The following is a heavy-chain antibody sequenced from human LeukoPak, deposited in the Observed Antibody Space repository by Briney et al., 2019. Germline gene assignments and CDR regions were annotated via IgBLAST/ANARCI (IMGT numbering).Heavy chain of an antibody. CDR3: ARVRITIFGVVIMPPDY. J-gene: IGHJ4*02. D-gene: IGHD3-3*01. CDR1: GYTFTGYY. Sequence: ASVKVSCKASGYTFTGYYMHWVRQAPGRGLEWMGWINPNSGGTNYAQKFQGRVTMTRDTSISTAYMELSRLRSDDTAVYYCARVRITIFGVVIMPPDYWGQGTLVTVSS. CDR2: INPNSGGT. V-gene: IGHV1-2*02.